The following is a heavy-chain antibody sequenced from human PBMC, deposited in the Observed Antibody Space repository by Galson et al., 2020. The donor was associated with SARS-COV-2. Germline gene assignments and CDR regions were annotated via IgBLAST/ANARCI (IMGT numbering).Heavy chain of an antibody. Sequence: ASVKVSCKASGYMFTSYGISWVRQAPGQGLEWMGWISGHNGNTNYAQNLQGRVTMTTDTSTSTAYMELRSLTSDDTAVYYCARVKGLLSSWFDPWGHGTLVIVSS. CDR2: ISGHNGNT. CDR1: GYMFTSYG. J-gene: IGHJ5*02. V-gene: IGHV1-18*01. D-gene: IGHD2-21*01. CDR3: ARVKGLLSSWFDP.